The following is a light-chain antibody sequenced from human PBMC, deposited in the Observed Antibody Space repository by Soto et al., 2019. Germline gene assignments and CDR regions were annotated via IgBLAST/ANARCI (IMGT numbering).Light chain of an antibody. CDR1: QGISNW. J-gene: IGKJ3*01. CDR2: AAF. Sequence: DIQMTQSPASVSAAEGDRVTINCRASQGISNWLAWYQQKPGKAPKLLIYAAFTLQTGVPSRFIGGGSGTDFTLTINDLQPEDSAIYYCQQANNFPRTFGPGTKVDVK. CDR3: QQANNFPRT. V-gene: IGKV1D-12*01.